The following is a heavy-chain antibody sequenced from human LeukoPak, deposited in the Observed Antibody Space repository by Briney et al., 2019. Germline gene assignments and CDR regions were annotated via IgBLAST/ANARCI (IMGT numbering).Heavy chain of an antibody. Sequence: GGSLRLSCAASGFTFSSYEMNWVRQAPGKGPEWVSYISSSGSTIYYADSVKGRFTISRDNAKNSLYLQMNSLRAEDTAVYYCARESRDSGGYSAFDIWGQGTMVTVSS. J-gene: IGHJ3*02. V-gene: IGHV3-48*03. CDR3: ARESRDSGGYSAFDI. D-gene: IGHD3-10*01. CDR1: GFTFSSYE. CDR2: ISSSGSTI.